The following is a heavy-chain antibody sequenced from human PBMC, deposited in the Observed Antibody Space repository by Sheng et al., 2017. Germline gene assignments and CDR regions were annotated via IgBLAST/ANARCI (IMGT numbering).Heavy chain of an antibody. CDR3: ARVLPYYYDSSGYLFDY. J-gene: IGHJ4*02. D-gene: IGHD3-22*01. Sequence: QVQLVQSGAEVKKPGSSVKVSCKASGGTFSSYTISWVRQAPGQGLEWMGRIIPILGIANYAQKFQGRVTITADKSTSTAYMELSSLRSEDTAVYYCARVLPYYYDSSGYLFDYWGQGTLVTVSS. CDR1: GGTFSSYT. V-gene: IGHV1-69*02. CDR2: IIPILGIA.